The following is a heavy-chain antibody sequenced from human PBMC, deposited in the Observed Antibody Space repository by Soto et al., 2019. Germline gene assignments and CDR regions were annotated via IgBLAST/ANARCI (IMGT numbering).Heavy chain of an antibody. V-gene: IGHV3-48*01. J-gene: IGHJ4*02. CDR1: GFTFSSYS. CDR2: ISSSSSTI. CDR3: ARAHAPVVVAATAPDY. Sequence: EVQLVESGGGLVQPGGSLRLSCAASGFTFSSYSMNWVRQAPGKGLEWVSYISSSSSTIYYADSVKGRFTISRDNAKNSLYLQMNSLRAEDTAVYYCARAHAPVVVAATAPDYWGQGTLVTVSS. D-gene: IGHD2-15*01.